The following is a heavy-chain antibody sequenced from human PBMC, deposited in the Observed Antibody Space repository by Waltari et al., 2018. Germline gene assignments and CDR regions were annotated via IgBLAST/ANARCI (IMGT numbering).Heavy chain of an antibody. CDR2: IKEDGTEQ. J-gene: IGHJ6*03. CDR1: GITFSNSW. Sequence: EVQLVESGGGLVQPGGSPSLSCAVSGITFSNSWMNWVRQAPGKGLEWVANIKEDGTEQNSVDSVTGRFTISRDNTKNLLYLQMNSLRAEDTAVYYCARGAYNMDVWGKGTTVIVSS. CDR3: ARGAYNMDV. V-gene: IGHV3-7*01.